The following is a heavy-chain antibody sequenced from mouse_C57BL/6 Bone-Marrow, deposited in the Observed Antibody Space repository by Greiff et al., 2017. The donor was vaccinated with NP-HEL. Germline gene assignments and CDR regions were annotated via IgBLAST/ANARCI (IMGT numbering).Heavy chain of an antibody. Sequence: VMLVESGAELMKPGASVKLSCKATGYTFTGYWIEWVKQRPGHGLEWIGEILPGSGSTNYNEKFKGKATFTADTSSNTAYMQLSSLTTEDSAIYYCARLSIYYYGSSPPWFAYWGQGTLVTVSA. CDR1: GYTFTGYW. J-gene: IGHJ3*01. V-gene: IGHV1-9*01. D-gene: IGHD1-1*01. CDR2: ILPGSGST. CDR3: ARLSIYYYGSSPPWFAY.